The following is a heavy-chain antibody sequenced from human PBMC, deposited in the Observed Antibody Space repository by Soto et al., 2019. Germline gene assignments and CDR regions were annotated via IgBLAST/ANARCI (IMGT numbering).Heavy chain of an antibody. CDR1: GGTFSSYA. CDR2: IIPIFGTA. J-gene: IGHJ6*02. V-gene: IGHV1-69*13. CDR3: AGNQLPHPTSSSYGMDV. Sequence: SVKVSCKASGGTFSSYAISWVRQAPGQGLEWMGGIIPIFGTANYAQKFQGRVTITADESTSTAYMELSSLRSEDTAVYYCAGNQLPHPTSSSYGMDVWGQGTTVTVSS. D-gene: IGHD2-2*01.